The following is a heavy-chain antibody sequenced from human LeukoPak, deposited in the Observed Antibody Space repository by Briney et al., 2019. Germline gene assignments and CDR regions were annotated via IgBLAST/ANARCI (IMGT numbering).Heavy chain of an antibody. CDR2: ISYDGGNK. D-gene: IGHD3-22*01. V-gene: IGHV3-30*04. CDR3: ARDRSYDSSGPSDY. J-gene: IGHJ4*02. Sequence: GGSLRLSCAASGFTFSSYALHWVRRAPGKGLEWVAVISYDGGNKYYADSVKGRFTIFRDNSKSTLYLQMNSLRTEDTAVYYCARDRSYDSSGPSDYWGQGTLVTVSS. CDR1: GFTFSSYA.